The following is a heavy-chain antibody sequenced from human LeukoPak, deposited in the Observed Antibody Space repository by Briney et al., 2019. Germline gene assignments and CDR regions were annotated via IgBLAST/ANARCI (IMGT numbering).Heavy chain of an antibody. Sequence: ASVKVSCKVSGYTLTELSMHWVRQAPGKGLEGMGGFDPEDGETIYAQKFQGRVTMTEDTSTDTAYMELSSLRSEDTAVYYCATGAISYSSSWYGGDYWGQGTLVTVSS. V-gene: IGHV1-24*01. CDR3: ATGAISYSSSWYGGDY. J-gene: IGHJ4*02. CDR1: GYTLTELS. CDR2: FDPEDGET. D-gene: IGHD6-13*01.